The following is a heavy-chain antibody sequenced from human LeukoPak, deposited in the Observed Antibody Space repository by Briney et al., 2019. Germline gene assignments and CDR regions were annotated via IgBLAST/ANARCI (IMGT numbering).Heavy chain of an antibody. CDR2: IYYSGST. J-gene: IGHJ2*01. CDR3: ARDQAFASKSRSEYFDL. CDR1: GGSISSSSYY. Sequence: PSETLSLTCTVSGGSISSSSYYWGWIRQPPGKGLEWIGSIYYSGSTYYNPSLKSRVTISVDTSKNQFSLKLSSVTAADTAVYYCARDQAFASKSRSEYFDLWGRGTLVTVSS. V-gene: IGHV4-39*07. D-gene: IGHD1-14*01.